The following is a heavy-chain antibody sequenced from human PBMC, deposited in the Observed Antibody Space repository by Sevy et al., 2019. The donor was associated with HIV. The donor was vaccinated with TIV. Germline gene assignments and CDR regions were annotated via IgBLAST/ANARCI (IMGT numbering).Heavy chain of an antibody. Sequence: GGSLRLSCAASEFTFSSYDMHWVRQATGKGLEWVSAIGTAGDTYYPGSVKGRFTISRENAKNSLYLQMNSLRAGDTAVYYCARAMVRGAVGAFDIWGQGTMVTVSS. CDR1: EFTFSSYD. CDR2: IGTAGDT. CDR3: ARAMVRGAVGAFDI. V-gene: IGHV3-13*01. J-gene: IGHJ3*02. D-gene: IGHD3-10*01.